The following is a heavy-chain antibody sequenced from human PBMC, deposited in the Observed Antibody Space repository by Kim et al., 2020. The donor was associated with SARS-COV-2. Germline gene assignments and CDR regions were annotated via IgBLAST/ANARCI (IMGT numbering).Heavy chain of an antibody. D-gene: IGHD2-21*01. V-gene: IGHV4-34*01. J-gene: IGHJ6*02. CDR1: GGSFSGYY. CDR3: ERGRHILWVGFETANPRYSYDGMDV. Sequence: SETLSLTCAVYGGSFSGYYWSWIRQPPGKGLEWIGEINHSGSTNYNPSLKSRVTISVDTSKNQFSLKLSSVTAADTAVYYCERGRHILWVGFETANPRYSYDGMDVWGQGTTVTVSS. CDR2: INHSGST.